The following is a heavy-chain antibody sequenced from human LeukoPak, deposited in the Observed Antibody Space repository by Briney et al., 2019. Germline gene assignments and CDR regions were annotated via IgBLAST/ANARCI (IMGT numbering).Heavy chain of an antibody. CDR2: IYSSGGT. D-gene: IGHD3-10*01. CDR3: ARVKAGYYYYMDV. Sequence: GGSLRLSCAASGFTVSSNYMSWVRQAPGKGLEWVSVIYSSGGTYYADSVKGRFTISRDNSKNTLYLQMNSLRAEDTAVYYCARVKAGYYYYMDVWGKGTTVTVSS. V-gene: IGHV3-53*01. CDR1: GFTVSSNY. J-gene: IGHJ6*03.